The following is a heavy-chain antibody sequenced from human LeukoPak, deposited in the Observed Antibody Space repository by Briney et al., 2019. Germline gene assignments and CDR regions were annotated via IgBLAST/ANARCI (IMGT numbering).Heavy chain of an antibody. CDR1: GDSVSSNSAA. CDR3: ARDPSDWFDP. Sequence: SQTLSLTCAISGDSVSSNSAAWHWIRQSPSRGLEWLGRTYYRSKWYNNYATSVKSRITINADTSKNQFSLQLNSVTPEDTAVYYCARDPSDWFDPWGQGTLVIVSS. V-gene: IGHV6-1*01. CDR2: TYYRSKWYN. J-gene: IGHJ5*02.